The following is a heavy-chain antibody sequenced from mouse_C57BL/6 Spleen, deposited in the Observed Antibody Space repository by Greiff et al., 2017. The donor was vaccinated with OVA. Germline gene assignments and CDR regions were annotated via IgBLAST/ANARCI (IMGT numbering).Heavy chain of an antibody. CDR3: AEGFAY. V-gene: IGHV5-6*01. Sequence: DVQLVESGGDLVKPGGSLKLSCAASGFTFSSYGMSWVRQTPDKRLEWVATISSGGSYTYYPDSVKGRFTISRDNAKNTLYLQMSSLKSEDTAMYYCAEGFAYWGQGTLVTVSA. CDR2: ISSGGSYT. J-gene: IGHJ3*01. CDR1: GFTFSSYG.